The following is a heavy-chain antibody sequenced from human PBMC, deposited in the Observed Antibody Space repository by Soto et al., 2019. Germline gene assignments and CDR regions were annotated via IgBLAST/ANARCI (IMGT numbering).Heavy chain of an antibody. CDR3: ARVRATRHFDY. CDR1: GFTFSSYE. CDR2: ISSSGSTI. Sequence: GGSLRLSCAASGFTFSSYEMNWVRQAPGKGLEWVSYISSSGSTIYYADSVKGRFTISRDNAKNSLYLQMNSLRAEDTAVYYCARVRATRHFDYWGQGTLVTVSS. D-gene: IGHD1-1*01. V-gene: IGHV3-48*03. J-gene: IGHJ4*02.